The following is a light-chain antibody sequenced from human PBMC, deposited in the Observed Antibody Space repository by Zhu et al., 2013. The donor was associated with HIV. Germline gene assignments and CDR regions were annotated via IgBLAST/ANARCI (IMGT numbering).Light chain of an antibody. CDR2: GAS. J-gene: IGKJ5*01. Sequence: ELVLTQSPGTLSLSPGERATLSCRASQSVSSSYLAWYQQKPGQAPRLLIYGASTRATGIPARFSGSGSGADFTLTINRLQPEDFAIYYCQQYEDSPITFGQGTRLEMK. CDR3: QQYEDSPIT. CDR1: QSVSSSY. V-gene: IGKV3-20*01.